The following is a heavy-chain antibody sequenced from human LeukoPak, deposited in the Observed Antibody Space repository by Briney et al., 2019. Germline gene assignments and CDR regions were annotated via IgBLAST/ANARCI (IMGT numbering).Heavy chain of an antibody. CDR2: ISSSSSYI. CDR1: GFTFSGSA. V-gene: IGHV3-21*01. Sequence: GGSLRLSCAASGFTFSGSAMHWVRQASGKGLEWVSSISSSSSYIYYADSVKGRFTNSRDNAKNSLYLQMNSLRAEDTAVYYCARDKTGIAAAGPPPPGDYWGQGTLVTVSS. D-gene: IGHD6-13*01. J-gene: IGHJ4*02. CDR3: ARDKTGIAAAGPPPPGDY.